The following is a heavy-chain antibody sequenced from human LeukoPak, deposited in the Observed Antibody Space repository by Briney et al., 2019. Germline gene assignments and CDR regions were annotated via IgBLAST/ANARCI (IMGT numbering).Heavy chain of an antibody. CDR3: ARGSIVAIEENDAFDI. J-gene: IGHJ3*02. CDR1: GGSFSGYY. CDR2: INHSGST. V-gene: IGHV4-34*01. D-gene: IGHD2-21*01. Sequence: KPSETLSLTCAVYGGSFSGYYWSWIRQPPGKGLEWIGEINHSGSTNYNPSLKSRVTISVDTSKYQFSLKLSSATAADTAVYCCARGSIVAIEENDAFDIWGQGTMVTVSS.